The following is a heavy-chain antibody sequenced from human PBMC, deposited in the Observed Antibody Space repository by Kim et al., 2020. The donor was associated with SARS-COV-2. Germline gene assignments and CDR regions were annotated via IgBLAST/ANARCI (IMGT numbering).Heavy chain of an antibody. CDR2: ISSNGGST. CDR3: VKGPIVGAINSVDY. V-gene: IGHV3-64D*06. J-gene: IGHJ4*02. CDR1: GFTFSSYA. D-gene: IGHD1-26*01. Sequence: GGSLRLSCSASGFTFSSYAMHWVRQAPGKGLEYVSAISSNGGSTYYAYSVKGRFTISRDNSKNTLYLQMSSLRAEDTVVYYCVKGPIVGAINSVDYWGQGTLVTVSS.